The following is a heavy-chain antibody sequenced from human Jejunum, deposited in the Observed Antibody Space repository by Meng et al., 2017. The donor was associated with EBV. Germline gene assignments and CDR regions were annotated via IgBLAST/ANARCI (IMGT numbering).Heavy chain of an antibody. J-gene: IGHJ4*02. CDR2: INADGTPT. D-gene: IGHD3-16*01. V-gene: IGHV3-74*01. CDR1: GYTFSNYW. Sequence: VQLVESGGGLVEPGGFLRLRRVGSGYTFSNYWIHWVRHTPGKGLVWVSRINADGTPTDYADSVKGRFTISRDNAKNTLTLQMNSLRVEDTAVYYCSSDLRGPFDYWGQGTLVTVSS. CDR3: SSDLRGPFDY.